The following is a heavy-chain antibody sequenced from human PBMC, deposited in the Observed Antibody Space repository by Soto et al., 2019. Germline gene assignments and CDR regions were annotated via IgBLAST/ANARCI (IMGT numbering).Heavy chain of an antibody. CDR3: AKAGRGHSYSYYYDC. Sequence: GGSLRLSCAASGFTFTSYAMTWVRQAPGKGLEWLSTISGRGASTYDTDSVKGRFTISRDNSKNMLYLQLNSLRAEDTAVYYCAKAGRGHSYSYYYDCWGQGALVTVSS. J-gene: IGHJ4*02. CDR1: GFTFTSYA. D-gene: IGHD5-18*01. V-gene: IGHV3-23*01. CDR2: ISGRGAST.